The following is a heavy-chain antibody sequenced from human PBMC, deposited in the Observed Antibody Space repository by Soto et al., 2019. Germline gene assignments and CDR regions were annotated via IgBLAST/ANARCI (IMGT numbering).Heavy chain of an antibody. CDR2: NFHSGST. D-gene: IGHD6-19*01. J-gene: IGHJ4*02. V-gene: IGHV4-4*02. Sequence: QMQLQESGPGLVKPSGTLSLTCAVSGGSINSDNWWSWVRQPQGKGLEWIGENFHSGSTNYNPSPRSRATISIGTSRNQVSLKLRSVTAADASVYFCSRASTYTTGWSYCFYYWCQGSLVTVSS. CDR1: GGSINSDNW. CDR3: SRASTYTTGWSYCFYY.